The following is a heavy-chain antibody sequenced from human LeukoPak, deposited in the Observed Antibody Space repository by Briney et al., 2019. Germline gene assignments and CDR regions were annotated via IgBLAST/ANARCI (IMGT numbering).Heavy chain of an antibody. J-gene: IGHJ6*02. D-gene: IGHD2-21*01. CDR2: INPSGGTT. Sequence: ASVKVSCKASGYTFTSYYMHWVRQAPGQGLEWMGIINPSGGTTSYAQKFQGRVTLTRDTSTSTVYMEMRSLRSGDTAVYYCARDLFRAAGSYYYGMDVWGQGTTVTVSS. V-gene: IGHV1-46*01. CDR3: ARDLFRAAGSYYYGMDV. CDR1: GYTFTSYY.